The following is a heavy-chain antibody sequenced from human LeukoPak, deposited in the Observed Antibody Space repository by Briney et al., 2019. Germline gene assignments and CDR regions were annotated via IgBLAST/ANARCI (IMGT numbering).Heavy chain of an antibody. CDR1: GFTFSSYA. D-gene: IGHD6-13*01. Sequence: GGSLRLSCAASGFTFSSYAMNWVRQAPGKGLEWVATISASGGSTYYADSVKGRFTISRDNSKNTLYLQMNSLRAEDTAVYYCAKASSWNSGYWGQGTLVTVSS. CDR3: AKASSWNSGY. J-gene: IGHJ4*02. CDR2: ISASGGST. V-gene: IGHV3-23*01.